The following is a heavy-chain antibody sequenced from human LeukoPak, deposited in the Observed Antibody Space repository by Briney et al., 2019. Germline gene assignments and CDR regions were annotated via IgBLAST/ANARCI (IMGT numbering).Heavy chain of an antibody. D-gene: IGHD4-17*01. V-gene: IGHV1-2*02. CDR1: GYTFTGYY. Sequence: GASVKLSCKASGYTFTGYYMHWVRQAPGQGPEWMGWINPNSGGTNYAQKFQGRVTMTRDTSISTAYMALSRLRSDDTAVYYCASLYGPRLTDYYYSAIHVWGQGPTVTVS. CDR2: INPNSGGT. J-gene: IGHJ6*02. CDR3: ASLYGPRLTDYYYSAIHV.